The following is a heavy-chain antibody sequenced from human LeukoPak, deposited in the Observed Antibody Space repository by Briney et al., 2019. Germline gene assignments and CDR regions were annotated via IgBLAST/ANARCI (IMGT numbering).Heavy chain of an antibody. CDR1: GGTFSSYT. D-gene: IGHD5-18*01. CDR3: ARSQNGYGAVDY. J-gene: IGHJ4*02. V-gene: IGHV1-69*02. Sequence: SVKVSCKASGGTFSSYTISWVRQAPGQGLEWMGRIIPILGVANNVQKFQGRVTITADKSTSTAYMELSSLRSEDTAVYYCARSQNGYGAVDYWGQGTLVTVSS. CDR2: IIPILGVA.